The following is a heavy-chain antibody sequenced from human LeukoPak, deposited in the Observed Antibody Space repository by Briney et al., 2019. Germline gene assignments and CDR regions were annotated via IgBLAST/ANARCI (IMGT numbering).Heavy chain of an antibody. CDR2: IYFSGST. D-gene: IGHD4-17*01. CDR3: ARLRRADDAFDI. J-gene: IGHJ3*02. V-gene: IGHV4-39*01. Sequence: SEILSLTCTVSGGSISSSIYYWGWIRQPPGKGLEWIGSIYFSGSTYYNPSLKSRVTISVDTSKNQFSLKLTSVTAADTAVYYCARLRRADDAFDIWGQGTMVTVSS. CDR1: GGSISSSIYY.